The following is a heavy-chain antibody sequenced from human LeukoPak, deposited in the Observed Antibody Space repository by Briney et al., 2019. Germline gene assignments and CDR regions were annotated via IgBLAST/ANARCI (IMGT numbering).Heavy chain of an antibody. CDR1: GGSISSSSYY. Sequence: KPSETLSLTCTVSGGSISSSSYYWGWIGQPPGKGLEWIGSIYYSGSTYYNPSLKSRVTTSVDTSKNQFSLKLSSVTAADTAVYYCARNSSSGGGYFDYWGQGTLVTVSS. J-gene: IGHJ4*02. V-gene: IGHV4-39*01. CDR3: ARNSSSGGGYFDY. CDR2: IYYSGST. D-gene: IGHD6-6*01.